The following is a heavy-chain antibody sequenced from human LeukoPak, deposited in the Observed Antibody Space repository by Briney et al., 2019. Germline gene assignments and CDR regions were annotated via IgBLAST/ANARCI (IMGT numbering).Heavy chain of an antibody. CDR1: GYTFTSYG. V-gene: IGHV1-2*02. D-gene: IGHD6-19*01. Sequence: ASVKVSCKASGYTFTSYGISWVRQAPGQGLEWMGWINPNSGGTNYAQKFQGRVTMTRDTSISTAYMELSRLRSDDTAVYYCASTAVGSYFDYWGQGTLVTVSS. CDR2: INPNSGGT. CDR3: ASTAVGSYFDY. J-gene: IGHJ4*02.